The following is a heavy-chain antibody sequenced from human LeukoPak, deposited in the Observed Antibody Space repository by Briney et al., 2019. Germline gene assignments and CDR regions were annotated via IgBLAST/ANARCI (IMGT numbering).Heavy chain of an antibody. V-gene: IGHV3-48*01. CDR3: ARVYYDSSGYYDAFDI. D-gene: IGHD3-22*01. CDR1: GFTFSSYS. CDR2: ISSSSSTI. J-gene: IGHJ3*02. Sequence: GGSLRLSCAASGFTFSSYSMNWVRQAPGKWLEWVSYISSSSSTIYYADSVKGRFTISRDNAKNSLYLQMNSLRADDTAVYYCARVYYDSSGYYDAFDIWGQGTMVTVYS.